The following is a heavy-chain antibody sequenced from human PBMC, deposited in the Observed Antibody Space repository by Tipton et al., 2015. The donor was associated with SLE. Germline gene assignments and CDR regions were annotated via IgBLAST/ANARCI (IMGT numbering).Heavy chain of an antibody. J-gene: IGHJ4*02. D-gene: IGHD3-3*01. CDR1: GFTFGDYA. Sequence: SLRLSCTASGFTFGDYAVTWARQAPGKGLEWVGLIRSKPFGEATEYAASVRGRFTILRDDSRSIAYLQMNSLKTEDTAVYYCTRDGMDFWSGYYTALDYWGPGTLVTVSS. CDR2: IRSKPFGEAT. V-gene: IGHV3-49*04. CDR3: TRDGMDFWSGYYTALDY.